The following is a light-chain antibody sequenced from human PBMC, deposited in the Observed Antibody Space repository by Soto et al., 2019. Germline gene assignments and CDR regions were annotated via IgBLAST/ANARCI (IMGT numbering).Light chain of an antibody. J-gene: IGLJ2*01. CDR2: EGN. Sequence: QSALTQPASVSGSPGQSITISCTGTSSDVGSYNLVSWYQQHPGKAPKLMIYEGNKRPSGVSNRFSASKSGNTASLTISGLQAEDEADYYCCSYAGSSTFVVFGGGTKVTVL. CDR1: SSDVGSYNL. CDR3: CSYAGSSTFVV. V-gene: IGLV2-23*03.